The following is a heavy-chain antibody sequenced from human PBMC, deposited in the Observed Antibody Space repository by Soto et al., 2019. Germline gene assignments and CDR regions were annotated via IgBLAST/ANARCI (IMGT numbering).Heavy chain of an antibody. V-gene: IGHV3-30*03. Sequence: PGGSLRLSCAASGFTFSSYAMHWARQAPGKGREWVTVISIRGGDEYYAESVRGRFTISRDDSKNRLYLHMDSLRVEDPAVYYCARSTIIDRQYCDYWGKGTLVTVSS. CDR3: ARSTIIDRQYCDY. CDR1: GFTFSSYA. J-gene: IGHJ4*02. D-gene: IGHD1-1*01. CDR2: ISIRGGDE.